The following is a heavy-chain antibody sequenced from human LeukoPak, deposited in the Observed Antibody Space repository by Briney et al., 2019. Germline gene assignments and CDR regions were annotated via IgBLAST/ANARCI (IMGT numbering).Heavy chain of an antibody. CDR3: AIHWTLTSCI. CDR1: GGSISSGSYY. CDR2: IYDSGAS. D-gene: IGHD2-8*01. V-gene: IGHV4-39*01. Sequence: SETLSLTCTVSGGSISSGSYYWGWVSQPPGKGLEWIANIYDSGASYFNPSLKSRVSISVDTTKNQFSLTMKSVNAADRATYYYAIHWTLTSCIWGQGSLVTVS. J-gene: IGHJ4*02.